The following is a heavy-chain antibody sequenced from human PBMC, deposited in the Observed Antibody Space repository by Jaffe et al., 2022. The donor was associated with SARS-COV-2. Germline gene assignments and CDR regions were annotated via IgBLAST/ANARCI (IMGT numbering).Heavy chain of an antibody. Sequence: QVQLVESGGGVVQPGRSLRLSCAASGFTFSSYGMHWVRQAPGKGLEWVAVISYDGSNKYYADSVKGRFTISRDNSKNTLYLQMNSLRAEDTAVYYCAKTPVPGLYGDGLDYWGQGTLVTVSS. CDR1: GFTFSSYG. J-gene: IGHJ4*02. CDR2: ISYDGSNK. V-gene: IGHV3-30*18. D-gene: IGHD4-17*01. CDR3: AKTPVPGLYGDGLDY.